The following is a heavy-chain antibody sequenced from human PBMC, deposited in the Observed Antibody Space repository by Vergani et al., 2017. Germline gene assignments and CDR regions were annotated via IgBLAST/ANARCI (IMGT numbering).Heavy chain of an antibody. D-gene: IGHD2-2*02. Sequence: EVQLLESGGGLVQPGGSLRLSCAASGFTFSSYAMSWVRQAPGKGLEWVSAISGSGGSTYYADSVKGRFTISRDNSKNTLYLQMNSLRAEDTAVYYSAKLSTIVVVPAAIRQRRGYGMDVWGQGTTVTVSS. J-gene: IGHJ6*02. V-gene: IGHV3-23*01. CDR3: AKLSTIVVVPAAIRQRRGYGMDV. CDR1: GFTFSSYA. CDR2: ISGSGGST.